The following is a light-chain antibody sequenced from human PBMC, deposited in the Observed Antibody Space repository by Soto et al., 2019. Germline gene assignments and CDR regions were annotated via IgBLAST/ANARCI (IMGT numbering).Light chain of an antibody. CDR2: GAS. J-gene: IGKJ5*01. V-gene: IGKV3-20*01. Sequence: EIVLTQSPGTLSLSPGERATLSCRASQSFSSSYLAWYQQKPGQAPMLLIYGASSRATGIPDRFSGSGSGTCFTLTISRLEPEDFAVYYCQQYGTSITFGQGTRLEI. CDR1: QSFSSSY. CDR3: QQYGTSIT.